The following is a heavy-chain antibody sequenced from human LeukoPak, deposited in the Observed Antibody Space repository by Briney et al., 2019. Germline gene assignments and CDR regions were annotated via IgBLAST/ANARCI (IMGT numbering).Heavy chain of an antibody. CDR1: GFPFIKYS. J-gene: IGHJ4*02. V-gene: IGHV3-48*01. Sequence: GGSLRLSCTASGFPFIKYSMNWVRQVQGKGLEWISYIGIDSGNTKYADSVRGRFTISADKAKNSLYLQMNSLRVEDTAVYYCARDHNYAFDNWGQGTLVSVAS. CDR2: IGIDSGNT. CDR3: ARDHNYAFDN. D-gene: IGHD1-1*01.